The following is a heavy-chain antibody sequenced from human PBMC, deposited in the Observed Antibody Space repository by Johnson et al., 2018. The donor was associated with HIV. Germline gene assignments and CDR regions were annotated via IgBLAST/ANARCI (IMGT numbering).Heavy chain of an antibody. CDR3: TTTEMVQGVSCCAFDI. CDR1: GFTFSSYG. D-gene: IGHD3-10*01. V-gene: IGHV3-30*03. CDR2: ISYDGSNK. J-gene: IGHJ3*02. Sequence: QMLLVESGGGVVQPGRSLRLSCAASGFTFSSYGMHWVRQAPGKGLEWVAVISYDGSNKYYADSVKGRFTISRDNSKNTLYLQMNSLRAEDTAVYYCTTTEMVQGVSCCAFDIWGQGTMVTVSS.